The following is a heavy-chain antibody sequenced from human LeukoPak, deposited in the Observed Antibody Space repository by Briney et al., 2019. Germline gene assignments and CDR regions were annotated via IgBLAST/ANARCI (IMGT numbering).Heavy chain of an antibody. CDR3: AKATTRDSSNTFDH. CDR2: ISSSGGST. V-gene: IGHV3-23*01. CDR1: GVTFSSSA. D-gene: IGHD3-22*01. Sequence: GGSLRLSCAASGVTFSSSAMTWVRQAPGKGLEWVSAISSSGGSTYYTHSVKGRFTISRDNSKNTLFLQKNSLRAEDTAVYYCAKATTRDSSNTFDHWGQGILVTVSS. J-gene: IGHJ4*02.